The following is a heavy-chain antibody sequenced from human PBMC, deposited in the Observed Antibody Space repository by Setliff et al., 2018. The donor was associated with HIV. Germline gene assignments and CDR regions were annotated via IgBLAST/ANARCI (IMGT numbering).Heavy chain of an antibody. CDR2: INPNSGGT. V-gene: IGHV1-2*02. D-gene: IGHD3-10*01. CDR3: ARGGYHGFGSYGDY. CDR1: GYTFTDYY. Sequence: ASVKVSCKTSGYTFTDYYIHWVRQAPGQGLEWMGWINPNSGGTKYAQRFQGRVTMTRDTSTSTVYMELSSLKSDDTAVYYCARGGYHGFGSYGDYWGQGTLVTVSS. J-gene: IGHJ4*02.